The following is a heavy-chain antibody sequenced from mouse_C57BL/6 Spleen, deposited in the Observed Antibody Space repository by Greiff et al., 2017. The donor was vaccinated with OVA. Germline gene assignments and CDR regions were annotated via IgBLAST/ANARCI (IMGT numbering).Heavy chain of an antibody. D-gene: IGHD1-1*01. CDR1: GFSLTSYG. V-gene: IGHV2-5*01. J-gene: IGHJ4*01. CDR2: IWSGGST. Sequence: QVQLQQSGPGLVQPSQSLSITCTVSGFSLTSYGVHWVRQSPGKGLEWLGVIWSGGSTDYNAAFMSRLSITKDNSKSQVFFKMNSLQADDTAIYYCAKNGDYGSSYDAMDYWGQGTSVTVSS. CDR3: AKNGDYGSSYDAMDY.